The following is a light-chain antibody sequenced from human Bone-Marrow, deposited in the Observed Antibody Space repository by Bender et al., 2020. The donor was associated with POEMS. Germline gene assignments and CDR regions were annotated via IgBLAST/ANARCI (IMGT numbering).Light chain of an antibody. CDR1: NLGNRF. V-gene: IGLV3-1*01. J-gene: IGLJ3*02. CDR2: QDT. Sequence: SYELTQPPSVSVSPGQTATITCSGENLGNRFACWFQQKPGQSPVLVIYQDTKRPSGIPERFSGSNSGNTATLTVSRVEAGDEADYYCQVWDSDTDHPVFGGGTKLAVL. CDR3: QVWDSDTDHPV.